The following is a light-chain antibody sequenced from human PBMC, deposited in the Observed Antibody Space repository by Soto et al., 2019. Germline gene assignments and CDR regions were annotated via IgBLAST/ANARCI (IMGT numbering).Light chain of an antibody. CDR2: AAT. CDR1: QDISDW. Sequence: DIQMTQSPSSVSASVGDRVTITCRASQDISDWLAWHQQKPGKAPKLLIYAATTLHSGVPSRFSGSGSGTDFNLTISSLQPEDFATYYCQQGHTFPLTFGGGTKVEIK. V-gene: IGKV1-12*01. CDR3: QQGHTFPLT. J-gene: IGKJ4*01.